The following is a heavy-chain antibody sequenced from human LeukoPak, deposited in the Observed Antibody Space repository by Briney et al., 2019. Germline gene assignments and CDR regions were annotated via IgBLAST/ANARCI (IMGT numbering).Heavy chain of an antibody. Sequence: PGGSLRLSCAAPGFIFSSYNMDWVRQAPGKGLEWVSFIDSSSRYIYQADSVKGRFTISRDNAKSSVFLQMNSLRAEDTAVYYCARVGGHCTSTSCPPPDYWGQGTLVTVSS. CDR2: IDSSSRYI. V-gene: IGHV3-21*01. CDR1: GFIFSSYN. J-gene: IGHJ4*02. D-gene: IGHD2-2*01. CDR3: ARVGGHCTSTSCPPPDY.